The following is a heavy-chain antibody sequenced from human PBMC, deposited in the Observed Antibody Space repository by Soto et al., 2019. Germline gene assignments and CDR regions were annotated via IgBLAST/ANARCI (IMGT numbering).Heavy chain of an antibody. CDR1: GFTFSSYA. CDR2: ISGSGGST. V-gene: IGHV3-23*01. Sequence: PGGSLRLPCAASGFTFSSYAMSWVRQAPGKGLDWVSAISGSGGSTYYADSVKGRFTISRDNSKNTLYLQMNSLRAEDTAVYYCAKARAKIAVAGTGWFDPWGQGTLVTVSS. CDR3: AKARAKIAVAGTGWFDP. J-gene: IGHJ5*02. D-gene: IGHD6-19*01.